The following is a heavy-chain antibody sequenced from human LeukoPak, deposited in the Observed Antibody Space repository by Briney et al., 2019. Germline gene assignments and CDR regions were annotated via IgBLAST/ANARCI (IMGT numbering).Heavy chain of an antibody. CDR2: ISYDGRNE. CDR1: GFTFNFNNYG. J-gene: IGHJ3*02. Sequence: GGSLRLSCAASGFTFNFNNYGIHWVRQAPGKGLEWVAVISYDGRNEYYADSVKGRFTISRDSSKNSLYLQMNSLRAEDTAVYYCAKDLGGDLLWFGKLSLNAFDIWGQGTMVTVSS. V-gene: IGHV3-30*18. CDR3: AKDLGGDLLWFGKLSLNAFDI. D-gene: IGHD3-10*01.